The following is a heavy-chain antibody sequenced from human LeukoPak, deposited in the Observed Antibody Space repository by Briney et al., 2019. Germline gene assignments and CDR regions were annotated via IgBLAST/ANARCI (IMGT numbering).Heavy chain of an antibody. V-gene: IGHV3-48*01. CDR2: ISSSSTI. D-gene: IGHD2-15*01. J-gene: IGHJ4*02. CDR1: GFTFSGYS. CDR3: ARARCSGGSCYNSF. Sequence: GGSLRLSCAASGFTFSGYSMNWVRQAPGKGLEWVSYISSSSTIYYADSVKGRFTISRDNAKNSLYLQMNSLRAEDTAVYYCARARCSGGSCYNSFWGQGTLVTVSS.